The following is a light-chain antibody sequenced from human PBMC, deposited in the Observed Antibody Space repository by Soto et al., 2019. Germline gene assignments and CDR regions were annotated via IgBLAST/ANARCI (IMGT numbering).Light chain of an antibody. J-gene: IGKJ4*01. Sequence: DIQMTQSPSTLSASVGDRVSITCRASQSINNWLAWYQQKPGKAPKLLIFDASTLEGGVPSRFSGSGSGSEFTLTIISLQPDDFATYYCQHYNSYSGAFGGGTKVELK. CDR3: QHYNSYSGA. CDR2: DAS. V-gene: IGKV1-5*01. CDR1: QSINNW.